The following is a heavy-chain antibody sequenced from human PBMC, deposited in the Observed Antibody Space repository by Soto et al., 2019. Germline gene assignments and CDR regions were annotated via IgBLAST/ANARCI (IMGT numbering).Heavy chain of an antibody. CDR3: ARAAPSGYVVDI. Sequence: QVQLVQSGAEVQKPGASVKVSCKASGYTLTSYDINWVRQATGQGLEWVGWMNPSTGDTGYAQKFQGRVTMTSKASIGTAYMELNSLRSEDTAVYYCARAAPSGYVVDIWGQGTLVTVSS. J-gene: IGHJ4*02. CDR2: MNPSTGDT. V-gene: IGHV1-8*01. D-gene: IGHD3-22*01. CDR1: GYTLTSYD.